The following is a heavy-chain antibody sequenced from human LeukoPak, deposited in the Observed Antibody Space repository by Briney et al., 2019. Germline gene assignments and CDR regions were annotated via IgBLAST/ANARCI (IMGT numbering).Heavy chain of an antibody. V-gene: IGHV3-7*01. CDR2: IKEDGSEK. CDR3: ARQKAVVVVAATPDEDYGDYVDYYYHMDV. D-gene: IGHD2-15*01. CDR1: GFTFSRYW. Sequence: GGSLRLSCAASGFTFSRYWMSWVRQAPGKGLEWVANIKEDGSEKYYVDSVQGRLTISRDNAKNSLSLQIKSLRAEDTAVYYCARQKAVVVVAATPDEDYGDYVDYYYHMDVWGKGTTVTVSS. J-gene: IGHJ6*03.